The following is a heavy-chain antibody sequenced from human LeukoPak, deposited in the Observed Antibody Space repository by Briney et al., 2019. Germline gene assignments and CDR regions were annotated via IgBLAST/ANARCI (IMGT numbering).Heavy chain of an antibody. D-gene: IGHD6-6*01. CDR2: IYYSGST. V-gene: IGHV4-30-4*08. CDR1: GGSISSGDYY. CDR3: AREDQYSSSSGDY. J-gene: IGHJ4*02. Sequence: SETLSLTCTVSGGSISSGDYYWSWLRQPPGRGLEWIGYIYYSGSTYYNPSLKSRVTISVDTSKNQLPLKLSSVTAADTAVYYCAREDQYSSSSGDYWGQGTLVTVSS.